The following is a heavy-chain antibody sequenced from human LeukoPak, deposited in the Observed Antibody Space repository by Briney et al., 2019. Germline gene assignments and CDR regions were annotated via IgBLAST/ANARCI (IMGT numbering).Heavy chain of an antibody. CDR3: ARESPPSVTPPSPFDY. Sequence: ASVKVSCKASGYTFTGYYMHWVRQAPGQGLEWMGWINPNSGGTNYAQKFQGRVTITADKSTSTAYMELSSLRSEDTAVYYCARESPPSVTPPSPFDYWGQGTLVTVSS. D-gene: IGHD4-17*01. V-gene: IGHV1-2*02. CDR1: GYTFTGYY. CDR2: INPNSGGT. J-gene: IGHJ4*02.